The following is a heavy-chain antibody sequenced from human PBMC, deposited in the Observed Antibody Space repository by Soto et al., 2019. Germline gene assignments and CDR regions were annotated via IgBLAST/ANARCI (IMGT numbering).Heavy chain of an antibody. CDR1: GYTFTNYY. Sequence: ASVKVSCKASGYTFTNYYVQWVRQAPGQGLEWMGVIHPDGGHTTYSQKFQDRVTMTRDTFTSTIYMDLSSLRSEDTAVYYCARGDNDYWGQGTLVTVSS. CDR2: IHPDGGHT. V-gene: IGHV1-46*01. CDR3: ARGDNDY. J-gene: IGHJ4*02.